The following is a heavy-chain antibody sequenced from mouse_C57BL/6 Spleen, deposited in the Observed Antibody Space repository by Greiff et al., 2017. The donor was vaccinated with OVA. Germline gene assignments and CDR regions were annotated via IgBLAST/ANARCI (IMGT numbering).Heavy chain of an antibody. CDR3: ARSDYDYDGGY. Sequence: VQLQQPGAELVKPGASVKLSCKASGYTFTSYWMHWVKQRPGQGLEWIGMIHPNSGSTNYNEKFKSKATLTVDKSSSTAYMQPSSLTSEDSAVYYCARSDYDYDGGYWGQGTSVTVSS. CDR1: GYTFTSYW. CDR2: IHPNSGST. J-gene: IGHJ4*01. D-gene: IGHD2-4*01. V-gene: IGHV1-64*01.